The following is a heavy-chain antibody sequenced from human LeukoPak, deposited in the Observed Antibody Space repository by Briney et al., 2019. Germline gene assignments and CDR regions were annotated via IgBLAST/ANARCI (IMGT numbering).Heavy chain of an antibody. CDR1: GFKFDDYT. CDR3: ARDLWFGEGDY. J-gene: IGHJ4*02. Sequence: GGSLRLSCAASGFKFDDYTMHWVRQAPGKGLEWVSSISSSSSYIYYADSVKGRFTISRDNAKNSLYLQMNSLRAEDTAVYYCARDLWFGEGDYWGQGTLVTVSS. CDR2: ISSSSSYI. V-gene: IGHV3-21*01. D-gene: IGHD3-10*01.